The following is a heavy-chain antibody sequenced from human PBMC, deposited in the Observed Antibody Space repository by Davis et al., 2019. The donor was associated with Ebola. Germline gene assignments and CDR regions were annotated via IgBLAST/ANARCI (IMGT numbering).Heavy chain of an antibody. V-gene: IGHV1-46*01. CDR2: INPSYAST. D-gene: IGHD2-15*01. CDR3: ARDEILYSTRVSGPLDS. CDR1: LYTFSNYF. Sequence: SVKVSRQASLYTFSNYFLHWVRQAPGHGLEWMGIINPSYASTSYGQQFQGRITMTGDTSTGTVYMELSGLRYEDTAVYYCARDEILYSTRVSGPLDSWGQGTLVTVSS. J-gene: IGHJ5*02.